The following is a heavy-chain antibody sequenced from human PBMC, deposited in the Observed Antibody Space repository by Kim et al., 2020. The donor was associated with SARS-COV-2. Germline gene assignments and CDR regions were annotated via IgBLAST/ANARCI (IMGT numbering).Heavy chain of an antibody. J-gene: IGHJ4*02. Sequence: SETLSLTCTVSGGSISSGGYYWSWIRQHPGEGLEWIGYIYYSGSAYYNPSLKSRVTISIDTSKNQFSLKLSSVTAADTAVYYCARGQYDSSGYPYDFDYWGQGTLVTVSS. CDR3: ARGQYDSSGYPYDFDY. CDR2: IYYSGSA. V-gene: IGHV4-31*03. D-gene: IGHD3-22*01. CDR1: GGSISSGGYY.